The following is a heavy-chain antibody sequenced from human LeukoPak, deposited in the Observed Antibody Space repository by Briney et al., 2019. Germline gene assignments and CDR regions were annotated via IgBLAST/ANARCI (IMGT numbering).Heavy chain of an antibody. Sequence: GGSLRLSCAASGFTFSSYAMHWVRQAPGKGLEWVAVISYDGSNKYYADSVKGRFTIPRDNSKNTLYLQMNSLRAEDTAVYYCAKDEVRGVITKLNYYYYYYMDVWGKGTTVTVSS. CDR1: GFTFSSYA. J-gene: IGHJ6*03. CDR3: AKDEVRGVITKLNYYYYYYMDV. V-gene: IGHV3-30*04. CDR2: ISYDGSNK. D-gene: IGHD3-10*01.